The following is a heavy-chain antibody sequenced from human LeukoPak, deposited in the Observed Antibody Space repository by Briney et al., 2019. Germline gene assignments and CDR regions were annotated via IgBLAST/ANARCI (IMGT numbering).Heavy chain of an antibody. V-gene: IGHV4-34*01. CDR1: GGSFSGYY. D-gene: IGHD3-16*01. J-gene: IGHJ4*02. CDR2: INHSGST. CDR3: ARHPTLLGSPQNFDY. Sequence: SETLSLTCAVYGGSFSGYYWSWNRQPPGKGLEWIGKINHSGSTNYNPSLKSRVTISVDTSKNQFSLKLSSVTAADTAVYYCARHPTLLGSPQNFDYWGQGTLVTVSS.